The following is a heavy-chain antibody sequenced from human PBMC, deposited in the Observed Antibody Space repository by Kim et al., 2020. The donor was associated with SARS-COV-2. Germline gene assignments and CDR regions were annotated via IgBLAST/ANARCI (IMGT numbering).Heavy chain of an antibody. V-gene: IGHV3-21*01. CDR3: ARDRAGGWSFDAFDI. Sequence: GGSLRLSCAASGFTFSSYSMNWVRQAPGKGLEWVSSISSSSYIYYADSVKGRFTISRDNAKNSLYLQMNSLRAEDTAVYYCARDRAGGWSFDAFDIWGQGTMVTVSS. D-gene: IGHD6-19*01. CDR1: GFTFSSYS. J-gene: IGHJ3*02. CDR2: ISSSSYI.